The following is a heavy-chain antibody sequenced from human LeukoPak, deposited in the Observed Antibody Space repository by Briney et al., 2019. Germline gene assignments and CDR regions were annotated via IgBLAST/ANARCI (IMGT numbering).Heavy chain of an antibody. J-gene: IGHJ4*02. V-gene: IGHV4-59*08. CDR1: GGSISSFY. D-gene: IGHD1-26*01. Sequence: PSETLSLTCTFSGGSISSFYWCWIRQPPGKGLEWIGGMSYTGSTDYNPSLKSRLTISVDTSKNQFSLKLTSVTAADTAVYYCARHDGGLVGAVDYWGQGTLVTVPS. CDR2: MSYTGST. CDR3: ARHDGGLVGAVDY.